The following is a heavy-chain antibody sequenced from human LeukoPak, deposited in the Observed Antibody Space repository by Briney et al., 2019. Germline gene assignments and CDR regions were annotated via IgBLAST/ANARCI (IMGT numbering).Heavy chain of an antibody. V-gene: IGHV1-18*01. CDR1: GYTFTSYG. Sequence: ASVKVSCKASGYTFTSYGISWVRQAPGQGLEWMGWNSAYNGNTNYAQKLQGRVTMTTDTSTSTAYMELRSLRSDDTAVYYCASFSGYYYGSGSYALDYWGQGTLVTVSS. CDR3: ASFSGYYYGSGSYALDY. CDR2: NSAYNGNT. D-gene: IGHD3-10*01. J-gene: IGHJ4*02.